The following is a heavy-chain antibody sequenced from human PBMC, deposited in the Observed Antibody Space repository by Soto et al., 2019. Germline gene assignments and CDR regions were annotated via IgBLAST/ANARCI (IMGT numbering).Heavy chain of an antibody. CDR3: AAAAGTGTGDYYYYGMDV. J-gene: IGHJ6*02. CDR1: GYTLTELS. Sequence: ASVKVSCKVSGYTLTELSMHWVRQAPGKGLEWMGGFDPEDGETIYAQKFQGRVTMTEDTSTDTAYMELSSLRSENTAVYYCAAAAGTGTGDYYYYGMDVWGQGTTVTVSS. V-gene: IGHV1-24*01. D-gene: IGHD6-13*01. CDR2: FDPEDGET.